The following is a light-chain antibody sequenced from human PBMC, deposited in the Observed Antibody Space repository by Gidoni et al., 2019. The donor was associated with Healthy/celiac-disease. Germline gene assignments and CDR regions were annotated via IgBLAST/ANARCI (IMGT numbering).Light chain of an antibody. CDR3: QSYDSSLSGV. CDR1: SSNIGAGYD. CDR2: GNS. J-gene: IGLJ3*02. V-gene: IGLV1-40*01. Sequence: QPVPTQPPQVSGAPGQGVTIPCTGSSSNIGAGYDVHWYQQLPGTAPKLLIYGNSNRPSGVPDRFSGSKSGTSASLAITGLQAEDEADYYCQSYDSSLSGVFGGGTKLTVL.